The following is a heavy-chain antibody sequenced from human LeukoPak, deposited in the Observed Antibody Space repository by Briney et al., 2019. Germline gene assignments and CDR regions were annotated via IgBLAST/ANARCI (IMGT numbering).Heavy chain of an antibody. CDR2: LDPEDGET. CDR3: ATSSGYYDSSGPWN. J-gene: IGHJ4*02. CDR1: GYTLTELS. V-gene: IGHV1-24*01. Sequence: ASVKVSCKVSGYTLTELSMHWVRQAPGKGLEWMGGLDPEDGETIYAQKFQGRVTMTEDTSTDTAYMELSSLRSEDTAVYYCATSSGYYDSSGPWNWGQGTLVTVSS. D-gene: IGHD3-22*01.